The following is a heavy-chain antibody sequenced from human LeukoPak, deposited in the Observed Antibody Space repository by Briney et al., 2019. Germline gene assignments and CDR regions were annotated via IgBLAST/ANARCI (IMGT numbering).Heavy chain of an antibody. J-gene: IGHJ2*01. CDR1: GFTFSSYA. D-gene: IGHD3-22*01. CDR3: AEDSRETYYYDSSNYYYFWYFDL. Sequence: GGSLRLSCAASGFTFSSYAMSWVRQAPGKGLVWVSAISGSGGSTFYADSVKGRFTISRDNSKNTLYLQMNSLRAEDTAVYYCAEDSRETYYYDSSNYYYFWYFDLWGRGTLVTVSS. V-gene: IGHV3-23*01. CDR2: ISGSGGST.